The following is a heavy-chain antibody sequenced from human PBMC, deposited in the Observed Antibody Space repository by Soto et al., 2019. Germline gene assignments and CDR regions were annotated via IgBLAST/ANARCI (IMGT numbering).Heavy chain of an antibody. J-gene: IGHJ4*02. CDR3: AKDLAPRYSSGWYPYFDD. V-gene: IGHV3-30*18. D-gene: IGHD6-19*01. Sequence: HPGGSLRLSCAASGFTFSSYGMHWVRQAPGKGLEWVAVISYDGSNKYYADSVKGRFTISRDNSKNTLYLQMNSLRAEDTAVYYCAKDLAPRYSSGWYPYFDDWGQGTLVTVSS. CDR2: ISYDGSNK. CDR1: GFTFSSYG.